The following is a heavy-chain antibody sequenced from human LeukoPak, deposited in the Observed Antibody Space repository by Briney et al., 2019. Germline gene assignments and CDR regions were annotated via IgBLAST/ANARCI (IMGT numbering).Heavy chain of an antibody. D-gene: IGHD4-17*01. Sequence: GASVKVSCKASGYTFTGYYMRWVRQAPGQGLEWMGWINPNSGGTNYAQKFQGRVTMTRDTSISTAYMELSRLRSDDTAVYYCARARNDYGDYCVDWGQGTLVTVSS. CDR2: INPNSGGT. V-gene: IGHV1-2*02. CDR1: GYTFTGYY. CDR3: ARARNDYGDYCVD. J-gene: IGHJ4*02.